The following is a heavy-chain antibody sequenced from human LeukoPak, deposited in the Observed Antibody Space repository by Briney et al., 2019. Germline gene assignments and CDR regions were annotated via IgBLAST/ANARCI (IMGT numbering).Heavy chain of an antibody. CDR1: AFTFTSYA. V-gene: IGHV3-23*01. CDR3: AKDRGGSRGDYFDY. D-gene: IGHD2-2*01. Sequence: PGGSLRLSCAASAFTFTSYAMSWVRQAPGKGLERVSSIFGSGIDTQYADSVKGRFTISRDNSKNTLYLQMNSLRAEDTAVYYCAKDRGGSRGDYFDYWGQGTLVTVSS. CDR2: IFGSGIDT. J-gene: IGHJ4*02.